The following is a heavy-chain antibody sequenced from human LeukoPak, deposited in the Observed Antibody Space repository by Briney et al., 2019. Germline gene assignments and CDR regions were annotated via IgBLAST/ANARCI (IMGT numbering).Heavy chain of an antibody. V-gene: IGHV2-5*02. D-gene: IGHD4-17*01. Sequence: SGPTLAKPTQTLTLFCTLPCFALSTSGVGVGWIRQPPGKVLEWLALIYWDDDKRYSPSLKSRLTITKDTSKNQVVLTMTNMDPVDTATYSCARRIHGDSEGAFDCWGQGTLVTVSS. J-gene: IGHJ4*02. CDR3: ARRIHGDSEGAFDC. CDR1: CFALSTSGVG. CDR2: IYWDDDK.